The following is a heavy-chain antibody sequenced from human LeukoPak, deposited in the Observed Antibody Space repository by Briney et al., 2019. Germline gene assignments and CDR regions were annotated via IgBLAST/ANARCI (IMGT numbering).Heavy chain of an antibody. Sequence: GGSLRLSCAPSGFTFSSYGVHWVRQAPGEGLEWVAFIRYGGTNKYYAHSVKGRFTISRDNSKNTLYLQLNSMRAADTAVYYCAKDDLGGNGELDYWGQGTLVTVSS. CDR1: GFTFSSYG. CDR2: IRYGGTNK. D-gene: IGHD4-23*01. V-gene: IGHV3-30*02. CDR3: AKDDLGGNGELDY. J-gene: IGHJ4*02.